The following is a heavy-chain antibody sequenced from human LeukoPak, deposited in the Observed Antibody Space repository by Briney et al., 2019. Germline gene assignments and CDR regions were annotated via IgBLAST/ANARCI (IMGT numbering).Heavy chain of an antibody. D-gene: IGHD6-19*01. J-gene: IGHJ6*03. Sequence: SETLSLTCTVSGGSISRSSYYWGWIRQPPGKGLEWIGSIYYSGSTYYNPSLKSRVTISVDTSKNQFSLKLSSVTAADTAVYYCARGNLIAVAGSSQYYMDVWGKGTTVTASS. CDR1: GGSISRSSYY. V-gene: IGHV4-39*01. CDR2: IYYSGST. CDR3: ARGNLIAVAGSSQYYMDV.